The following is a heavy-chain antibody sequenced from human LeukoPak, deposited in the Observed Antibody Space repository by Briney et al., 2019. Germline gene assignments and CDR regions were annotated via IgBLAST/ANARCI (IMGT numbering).Heavy chain of an antibody. CDR1: GYTLTELS. Sequence: ASVKVSCKVSGYTLTELSMHWVRQAPGKGLEWMGGFDPEDGETIYAQKFQGRVTITTDESTSTAYMELSSLRSEDTAVYYCAREGGGFDYWGQGTLVTVSS. V-gene: IGHV1-24*01. J-gene: IGHJ4*02. CDR3: AREGGGFDY. D-gene: IGHD3-16*01. CDR2: FDPEDGET.